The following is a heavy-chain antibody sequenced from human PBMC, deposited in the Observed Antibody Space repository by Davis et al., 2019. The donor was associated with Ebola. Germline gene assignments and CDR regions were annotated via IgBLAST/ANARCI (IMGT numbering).Heavy chain of an antibody. J-gene: IGHJ4*02. D-gene: IGHD6-13*01. V-gene: IGHV5-51*01. CDR1: GYIFNTHW. CDR3: ARKDSSSFTFDF. CDR2: IYPGDSDT. Sequence: GESLKISCKGSGYIFNTHWIGWVRQMPGRGLEWMGIIYPGDSDTRYSPSFQGQVTISADKSINTAYLQWSSLEAADTAMYYCARKDSSSFTFDFWGQGTLVTVSS.